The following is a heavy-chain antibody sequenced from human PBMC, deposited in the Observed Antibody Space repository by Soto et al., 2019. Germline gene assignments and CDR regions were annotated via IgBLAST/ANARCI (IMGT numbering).Heavy chain of an antibody. V-gene: IGHV4-30-4*01. CDR1: GGSISSGDYY. D-gene: IGHD1-26*01. CDR3: AREDEWGASDGDY. CDR2: IYYRGST. J-gene: IGHJ4*02. Sequence: QVQLQESGPGLVKPSQTLSLTCTVSGGSISSGDYYWSWIRQPPGKGLEWIGYIYYRGSTYYNPSLKSRVTISVDTSKNQFSLKLSSVTAADTAVYYCAREDEWGASDGDYWGQGTLVTVSS.